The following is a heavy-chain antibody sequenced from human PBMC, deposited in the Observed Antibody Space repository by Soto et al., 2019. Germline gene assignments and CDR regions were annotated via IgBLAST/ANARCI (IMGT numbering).Heavy chain of an antibody. CDR1: GGSISSGGYY. Sequence: LSLTCTVSGGSISSGGYYWSWIRQHPGKGLEWIGYIYYSGSTYYNPSLKSRVTISVDTSKNQFSLKLSSVTAADTAVYYCARLYYYDSSGSPVPAYYFDYWGQGTLVTVSS. CDR2: IYYSGST. D-gene: IGHD3-22*01. V-gene: IGHV4-31*03. J-gene: IGHJ4*02. CDR3: ARLYYYDSSGSPVPAYYFDY.